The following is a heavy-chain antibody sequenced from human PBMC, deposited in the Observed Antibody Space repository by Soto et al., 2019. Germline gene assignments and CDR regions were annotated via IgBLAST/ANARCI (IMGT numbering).Heavy chain of an antibody. CDR1: GFVFSDY. J-gene: IGHJ5*02. V-gene: IGHV3-11*01. CDR3: ARLPFPWGWFDP. D-gene: IGHD3-16*01. Sequence: GGSLRLSCAASGFVFSDYMSWVRQAPGKGLEWLSYISGSGRTIYSADSVKGRFTISRDNATNSLYLQMNNVRTEDTAVYYCARLPFPWGWFDPWGQGTLVTVSS. CDR2: ISGSGRTI.